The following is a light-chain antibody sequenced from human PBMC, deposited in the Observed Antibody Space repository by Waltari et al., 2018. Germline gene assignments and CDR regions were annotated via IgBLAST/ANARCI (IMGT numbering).Light chain of an antibody. Sequence: DIQMTQSPSSLSASVGDRVTITCRTSQPISNYLNWYQQKPGKAPDRLIYAASTLESGVPSRFSGSGSGTDFTLTISSLQPEDFAIYYCQQSYSTPRTFGQGTKVEIK. V-gene: IGKV1-39*01. J-gene: IGKJ1*01. CDR3: QQSYSTPRT. CDR1: QPISNY. CDR2: AAS.